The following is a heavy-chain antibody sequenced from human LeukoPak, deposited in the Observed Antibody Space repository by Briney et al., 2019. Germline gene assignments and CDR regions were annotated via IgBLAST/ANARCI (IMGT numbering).Heavy chain of an antibody. CDR1: GFRFEDFA. V-gene: IGHV3-9*01. CDR3: APSLRGYFDY. CDR2: ISWSGAQL. D-gene: IGHD3-10*01. Sequence: PGRSLRLSCAASGFRFEDFAMFWVRQVSGKGLEWVSFISWSGAQLGYADFVEGRFTISRDNAKNTLYLQMNSLRAEDTAVYYCAPSLRGYFDYWGQGTLVTVSS. J-gene: IGHJ4*02.